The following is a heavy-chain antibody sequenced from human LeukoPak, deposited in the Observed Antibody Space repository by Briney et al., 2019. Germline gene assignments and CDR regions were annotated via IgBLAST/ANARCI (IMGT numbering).Heavy chain of an antibody. Sequence: SETLSLTCTVSNGSISRYYWSWIRQPAGRGLEWIGRIYTSASTSYNPSLKSRVTMSVDTSKNQISLKLSSVTAADTAMYCCARGGYRFGSYYFDYWGQGTPVTVTS. J-gene: IGHJ4*02. D-gene: IGHD5-18*01. V-gene: IGHV4-4*07. CDR1: NGSISRYY. CDR3: ARGGYRFGSYYFDY. CDR2: IYTSAST.